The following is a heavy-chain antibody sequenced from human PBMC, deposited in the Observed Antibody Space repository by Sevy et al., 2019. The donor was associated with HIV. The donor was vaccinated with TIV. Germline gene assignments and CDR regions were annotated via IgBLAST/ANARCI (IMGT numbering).Heavy chain of an antibody. V-gene: IGHV1-3*01. CDR3: TREAKQQLSQYFFDF. CDR2: INVGNGNT. CDR1: GYLFISFV. J-gene: IGHJ4*02. D-gene: IGHD6-13*01. Sequence: ASVKVSCKASGYLFISFVMHWVRQAPGHRLEWVGWINVGNGNTKYSQKFQDRVTITRDASTSTTYMELTSLTSEDTAIYYCTREAKQQLSQYFFDFWGQGTLVTVSS.